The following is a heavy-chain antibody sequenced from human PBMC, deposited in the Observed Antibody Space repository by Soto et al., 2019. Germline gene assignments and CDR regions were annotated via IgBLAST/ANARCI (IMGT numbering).Heavy chain of an antibody. CDR3: AKGALGYCSSTSCYDGSDYYYYYGMDV. Sequence: LRLSCAASGFTFSSYGMHWVRQAPGKGLEWVAVISYDGSNKYYADSVKGRFTISRDNSKNTLYLQMNSLRAEDTAVYYCAKGALGYCSSTSCYDGSDYYYYYGMDVWGQGTTVTVS. V-gene: IGHV3-30*18. J-gene: IGHJ6*02. D-gene: IGHD2-2*01. CDR2: ISYDGSNK. CDR1: GFTFSSYG.